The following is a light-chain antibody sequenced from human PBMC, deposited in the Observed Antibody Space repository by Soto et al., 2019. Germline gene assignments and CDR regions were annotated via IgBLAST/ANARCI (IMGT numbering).Light chain of an antibody. CDR3: QQHATSPYT. J-gene: IGKJ2*01. CDR1: QSLRSSY. CDR2: GAS. V-gene: IGKV3-20*01. Sequence: EVVSTQSPNTLSLSPGERATLSCWASQSLRSSYLAWYQRKPGQAPRLLMFGASRRATGIPDRFNGSGSGTDFILTISRLEPEDVAVYYCQQHATSPYTFGQGTKVDSK.